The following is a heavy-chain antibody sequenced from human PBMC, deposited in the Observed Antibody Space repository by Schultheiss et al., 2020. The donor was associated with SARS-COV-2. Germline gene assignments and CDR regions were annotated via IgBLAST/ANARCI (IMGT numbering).Heavy chain of an antibody. CDR3: ARLRDYDFWSGYLYYFDY. V-gene: IGHV4-34*01. Sequence: SETLSLTCAVYGGSFSGYYWSWIRQPPGKGLEWIGYIYYSGSTYYNPSLKSRVTISVDTSKNQFSLKLSSVTAADTAVYYCARLRDYDFWSGYLYYFDYWGQGTLVTVSS. CDR2: IYYSGST. D-gene: IGHD3-3*01. J-gene: IGHJ4*02. CDR1: GGSFSGYY.